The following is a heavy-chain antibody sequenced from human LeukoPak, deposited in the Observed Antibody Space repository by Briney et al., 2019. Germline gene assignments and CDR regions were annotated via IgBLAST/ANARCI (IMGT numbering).Heavy chain of an antibody. CDR1: GFTFSTAW. CDR2: IKSKTDGGTT. V-gene: IGHV3-15*07. Sequence: GGSLRLSCAASGFTFSTAWMNWVRQAPGKGLEWVGCIKSKTDGGTTDHAEPVKGRFTISRDDSRNMLYLQMNSLKTEDTAVYYCTTFHRGVWGQGTMVTVSS. J-gene: IGHJ3*01. CDR3: TTFHRGV.